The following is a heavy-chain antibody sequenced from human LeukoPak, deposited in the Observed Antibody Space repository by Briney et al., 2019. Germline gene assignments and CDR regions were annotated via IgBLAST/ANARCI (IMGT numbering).Heavy chain of an antibody. Sequence: QTGGSLRLSCAASGFTFSSYGMHWVRQAPGKGLEWVAVISYDGSNKHYADSVKGRFTISRDNSKNTLYLQMNSLRAEDTAVYYCAKDTSFDIWGQGTMVTVSS. J-gene: IGHJ3*02. V-gene: IGHV3-30*18. CDR1: GFTFSSYG. CDR3: AKDTSFDI. CDR2: ISYDGSNK.